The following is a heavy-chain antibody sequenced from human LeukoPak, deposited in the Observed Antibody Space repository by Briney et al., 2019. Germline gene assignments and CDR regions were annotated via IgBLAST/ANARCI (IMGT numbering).Heavy chain of an antibody. Sequence: PSETLSLTCTVSGYSISSGYYWGWIRQPPGKGLEWIGSIYHSGSTYYNPSLKSRVTISVDTSKNQFSLKLSSVTAADTAVYYCARDLTRGDGSGSYSPVGYWGQGTLVTVSS. V-gene: IGHV4-38-2*02. CDR2: IYHSGST. J-gene: IGHJ4*02. CDR3: ARDLTRGDGSGSYSPVGY. CDR1: GYSISSGYY. D-gene: IGHD3-10*01.